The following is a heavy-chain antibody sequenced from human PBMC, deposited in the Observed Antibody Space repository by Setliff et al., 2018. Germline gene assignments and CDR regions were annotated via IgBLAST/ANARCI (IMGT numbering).Heavy chain of an antibody. D-gene: IGHD2-2*01. CDR2: ISAYNGNT. CDR3: ARVEFTSWSQPGEIDY. CDR1: GYTFTSYG. V-gene: IGHV1-18*01. Sequence: GASVKVSCKASGYTFTSYGISWVRQAPGQGLEWMGWISAYNGNTNYAQKLQGRGTMTTDTSTSTAYMEQRSMRSDDTAVYYCARVEFTSWSQPGEIDYWGQGTLVTVSS. J-gene: IGHJ4*02.